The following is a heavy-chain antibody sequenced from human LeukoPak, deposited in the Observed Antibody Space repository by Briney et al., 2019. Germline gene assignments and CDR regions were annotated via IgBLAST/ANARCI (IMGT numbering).Heavy chain of an antibody. CDR3: AREEQHQRGRHFEY. CDR2: INPNSGT. D-gene: IGHD6-13*01. Sequence: GASVKVSCKASGYTFSGNYIHWVRQGPGQGLEWMGWINPNSGTNYAQNFQGRVTMTRDTSISTAYMELSRLRSDDTAVYYCAREEQHQRGRHFEYWGQGTLVTVSS. J-gene: IGHJ4*02. CDR1: GYTFSGNY. V-gene: IGHV1-2*02.